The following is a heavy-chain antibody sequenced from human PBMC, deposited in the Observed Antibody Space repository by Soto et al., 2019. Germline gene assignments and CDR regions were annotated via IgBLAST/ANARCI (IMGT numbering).Heavy chain of an antibody. CDR3: ARGLFHVYYDFWSGYPYWGMDV. V-gene: IGHV3-33*01. D-gene: IGHD3-3*01. CDR1: GFTFSSYG. J-gene: IGHJ6*02. CDR2: IWYDGSNK. Sequence: GGSLRLSCAASGFTFSSYGMHWVRQAPGKGLEWVAVIWYDGSNKYYADSVKGRFTISRDNSKNTLYLQMNSLRAEDTAVYYCARGLFHVYYDFWSGYPYWGMDVWGQGTTVTVSS.